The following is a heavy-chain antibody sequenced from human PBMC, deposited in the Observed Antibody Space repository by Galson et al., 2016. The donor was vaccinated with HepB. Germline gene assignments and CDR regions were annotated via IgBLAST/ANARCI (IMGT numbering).Heavy chain of an antibody. CDR1: GDSISSANAF. D-gene: IGHD2-15*01. CDR2: IHYNGST. J-gene: IGHJ6*02. Sequence: TLSLTCTVSGDSISSANAFWSWIRHHPGKGLQWIGYIHYNGSTSSTPSLKNRITMSIDPSKNQFSLEVSSATATDTAVYFCARLGHCSGVSCYPDSPFYYYGMDVWGPGTTVTVSS. CDR3: ARLGHCSGVSCYPDSPFYYYGMDV. V-gene: IGHV4-30-4*08.